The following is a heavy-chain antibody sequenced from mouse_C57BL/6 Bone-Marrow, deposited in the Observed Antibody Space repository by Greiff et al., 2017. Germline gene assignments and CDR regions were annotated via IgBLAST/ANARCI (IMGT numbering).Heavy chain of an antibody. V-gene: IGHV1-39*01. CDR1: GYSFTDYN. CDR2: INPNYGTT. J-gene: IGHJ4*01. CDR3: ARGYDYDYSMDY. D-gene: IGHD2-4*01. Sequence: EVQLQQSGPELVQPGASVKISCKASGYSFTDYNMTWVQQSNGKSLEWIGVINPNYGTTSYNQKFKGKITLTVDQSTSTAYMQLNSLTSEDPAAYYCARGYDYDYSMDYWGQGTSVTVSS.